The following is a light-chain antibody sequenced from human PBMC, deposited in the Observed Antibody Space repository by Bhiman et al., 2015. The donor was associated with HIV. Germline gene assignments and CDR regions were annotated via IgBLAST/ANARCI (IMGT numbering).Light chain of an antibody. CDR3: SSYTVSSPSVI. V-gene: IGLV2-8*01. CDR2: EVN. CDR1: SSDVGVYNL. J-gene: IGLJ2*01. Sequence: QSALTQPPSASGSRGQSVIISCTGTSSDVGVYNLVSWYQHHPGKAPKLIIYEVNKRPSGVPARFSGSKSGNTASLTISGLQPEDEAEYHCSSYTVSSPSVIFGGGTKLTVL.